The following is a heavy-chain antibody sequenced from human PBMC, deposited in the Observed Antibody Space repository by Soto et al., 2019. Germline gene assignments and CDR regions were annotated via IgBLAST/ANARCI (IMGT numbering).Heavy chain of an antibody. CDR1: GGSLSDHF. V-gene: IGHV4-34*01. CDR3: AKDAVYGDGLWLPES. Sequence: SEPLSLPCGVYGGSLSDHFWSWIRQSPGKELEWIGEINHRGSTNYNPSLKSRVAISVDTSKTQFSLYLRSVTAADTAVYYCAKDAVYGDGLWLPESWGQGTLVTVSS. CDR2: INHRGST. D-gene: IGHD4-17*01. J-gene: IGHJ5*02.